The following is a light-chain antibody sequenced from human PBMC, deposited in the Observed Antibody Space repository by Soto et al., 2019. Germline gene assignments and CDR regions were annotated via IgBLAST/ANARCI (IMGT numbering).Light chain of an antibody. J-gene: IGKJ5*01. Sequence: DIQMTQSPSSLSASVGDRVTITCRASQSISSYLNWYQQKPGKAPKLLIYAASSLQRGVPSSFIGSGSGTDFTLTISSLQPEDFATYYCQQSYSTPPTFGQGTRLEI. V-gene: IGKV1-39*01. CDR3: QQSYSTPPT. CDR2: AAS. CDR1: QSISSY.